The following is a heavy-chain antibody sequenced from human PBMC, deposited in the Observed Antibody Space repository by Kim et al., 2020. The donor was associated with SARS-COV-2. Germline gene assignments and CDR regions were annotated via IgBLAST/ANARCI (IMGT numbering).Heavy chain of an antibody. CDR2: SEK. Sequence: SEKYNVDSVKGPFTISRDNAKNSLYLQMNSLRAEDTAVYYCARGLDWLFHWGQGTLVTVSS. D-gene: IGHD3-9*01. V-gene: IGHV3-7*03. J-gene: IGHJ4*02. CDR3: ARGLDWLFH.